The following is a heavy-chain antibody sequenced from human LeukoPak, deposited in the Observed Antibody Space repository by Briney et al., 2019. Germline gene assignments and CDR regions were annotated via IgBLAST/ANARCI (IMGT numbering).Heavy chain of an antibody. D-gene: IGHD3-10*01. V-gene: IGHV1-8*01. CDR2: INPSDGST. CDR1: GYTFTSYD. J-gene: IGHJ6*03. Sequence: GASVKVSCKASGYTFTSYDINWVRQAPGQGLEWMGVINPSDGSTTYAQNFQGRVTMTRNTSISTAYMELSSLRSEDTAVYYCARDYTPNNYYYYMDVWGKGTTVTISS. CDR3: ARDYTPNNYYYYMDV.